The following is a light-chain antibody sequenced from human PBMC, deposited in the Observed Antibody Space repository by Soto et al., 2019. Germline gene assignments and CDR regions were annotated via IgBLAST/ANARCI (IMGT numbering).Light chain of an antibody. CDR2: GAS. CDR1: QSVSSNY. V-gene: IGKV3-20*01. Sequence: ESVLTQSPGTLSLSPGERATLSCRASQSVSSNYLAWYQQKPGQAPRLLMYGASTRATGIPDRFSGSGSGTDFTLTISRLEPEDSAVYYCQQYGSSPTWPFGQGTKVDI. CDR3: QQYGSSPTWP. J-gene: IGKJ1*01.